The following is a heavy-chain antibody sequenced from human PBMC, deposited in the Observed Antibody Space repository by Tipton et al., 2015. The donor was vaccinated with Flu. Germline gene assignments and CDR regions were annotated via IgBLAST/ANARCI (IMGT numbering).Heavy chain of an antibody. D-gene: IGHD2/OR15-2a*01. CDR3: ATYFLGY. Sequence: SLRLSCAASGLNFDDYGMSWVRQSPEKGLEWVSSLTSSSSSIYYADSVKGRFTISRDNAKNSLYLQMNSLRAEDTAVYYCATYFLGYWGQGALVTVSS. V-gene: IGHV3-21*01. J-gene: IGHJ4*02. CDR2: LTSSSSSI. CDR1: GLNFDDYG.